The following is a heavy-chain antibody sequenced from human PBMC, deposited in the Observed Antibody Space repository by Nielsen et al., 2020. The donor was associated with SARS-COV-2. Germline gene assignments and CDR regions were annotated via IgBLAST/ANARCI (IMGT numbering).Heavy chain of an antibody. CDR1: GFTFSNYA. Sequence: GGSLRLSCAVSGFTFSNYAIHWVRQAPGKGLEWVAVISYDGSMKYYADSVKGRFTVSRDNSKNTLYLQMSSLRAEDTAVYYCVKGDGSDSSGYYNFDYWGQGTLVTVSS. V-gene: IGHV3-30*14. CDR3: VKGDGSDSSGYYNFDY. CDR2: ISYDGSMK. D-gene: IGHD3-22*01. J-gene: IGHJ4*02.